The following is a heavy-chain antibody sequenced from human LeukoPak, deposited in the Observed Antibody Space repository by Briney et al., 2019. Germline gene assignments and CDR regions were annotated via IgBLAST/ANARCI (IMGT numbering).Heavy chain of an antibody. CDR2: IKSKTSGGT. J-gene: IGHJ4*02. CDR1: GFNLITTW. CDR3: VIDDLYDSGGYFYDYFDY. Sequence: GESLRLSCATTGFNLITTWMSWVRQAPGKGLEWVGRIKSKTSGGTDYAESLKGRFIISRDDSKGTLFLQMNNLEAEDTAVYYCVIDDLYDSGGYFYDYFDYWGQGSLVTVTS. V-gene: IGHV3-15*05. D-gene: IGHD3-22*01.